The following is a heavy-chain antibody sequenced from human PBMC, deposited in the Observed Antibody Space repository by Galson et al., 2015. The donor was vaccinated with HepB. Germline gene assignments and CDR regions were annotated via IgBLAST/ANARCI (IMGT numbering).Heavy chain of an antibody. Sequence: SLRLSCAASTFSVSTNYMNWVCRTPGKGLEWVSIIYSDGSTYYADSVKGRFTISGDNSKNTLYLQMNSLRAEGTAVYYCARAWGSRGDVRQLNLWGQGTQVTVSS. CDR1: TFSVSTNY. CDR3: ARAWGSRGDVRQLNL. V-gene: IGHV3-53*01. J-gene: IGHJ4*02. CDR2: IYSDGST. D-gene: IGHD3-10*01.